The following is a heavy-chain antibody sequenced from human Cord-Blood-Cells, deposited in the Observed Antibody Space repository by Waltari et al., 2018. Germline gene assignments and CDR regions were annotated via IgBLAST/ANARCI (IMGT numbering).Heavy chain of an antibody. CDR1: GYSFTSYD. D-gene: IGHD2-2*02. Sequence: QVQLVQSGAEVKKPGASVKVSCKASGYSFTSYDINWVRQATGQGLEWMGGRNPNSGNTGYAQKFQGRVTMTRNTSISTAYMELSSLRSEDTAVYYCARGRLSYCSSTSCYTVDYWGQGTLVTVSS. V-gene: IGHV1-8*01. J-gene: IGHJ4*02. CDR3: ARGRLSYCSSTSCYTVDY. CDR2: RNPNSGNT.